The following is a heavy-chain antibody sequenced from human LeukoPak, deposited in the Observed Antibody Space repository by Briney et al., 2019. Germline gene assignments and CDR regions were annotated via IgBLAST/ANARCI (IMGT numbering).Heavy chain of an antibody. J-gene: IGHJ6*02. Sequence: GGSLRLSCAASGFTFSSYAMSWVRQAPGKGLEWVSTISGSSRSTYYADSVKGRFAISRDNSKNTLYLQMNSLRAEDTAVYFCAKGIYDMDVWGQGTTVTVPS. V-gene: IGHV3-23*01. CDR1: GFTFSSYA. CDR3: AKGIYDMDV. CDR2: ISGSSRST.